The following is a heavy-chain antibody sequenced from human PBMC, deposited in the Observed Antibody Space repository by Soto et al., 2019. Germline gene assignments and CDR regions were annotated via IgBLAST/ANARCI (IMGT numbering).Heavy chain of an antibody. Sequence: ASVKVSCKASGYTFTSYGISWVRQAPGQGLEWMGWISAYNGNTNYAQKLQGRVTMTTDTSAGTAYMELRSLRSDDTAVYYCARGGLITIFGVVARLDAFDIWGQGTMVTVSS. V-gene: IGHV1-18*01. J-gene: IGHJ3*02. CDR3: ARGGLITIFGVVARLDAFDI. D-gene: IGHD3-3*01. CDR1: GYTFTSYG. CDR2: ISAYNGNT.